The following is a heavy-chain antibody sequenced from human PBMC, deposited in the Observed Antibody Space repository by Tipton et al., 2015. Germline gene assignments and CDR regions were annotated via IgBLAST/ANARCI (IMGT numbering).Heavy chain of an antibody. CDR3: ASPSLPHDRGDYYFQS. CDR1: GFTFDDYA. V-gene: IGHV3-9*01. J-gene: IGHJ4*02. D-gene: IGHD2-21*02. Sequence: SLRLSCVASGFTFDDYAMHWVRQAPGKGLEWVAGINWTGGMTAHADSVGGRFTISRDNAKNTLYLQMNSLRAEDTAVYYCASPSLPHDRGDYYFQSWGQGSLATVSS. CDR2: INWTGGMT.